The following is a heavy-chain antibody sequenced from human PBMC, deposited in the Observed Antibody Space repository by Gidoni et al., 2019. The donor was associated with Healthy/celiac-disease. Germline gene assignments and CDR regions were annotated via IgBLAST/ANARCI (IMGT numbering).Heavy chain of an antibody. CDR3: AKDGAQYYDFWSGYSGTHYYYGMDV. D-gene: IGHD3-3*01. Sequence: QVQLVESGGGVVQPGRSLRLSCAASGFPFSSYGLHWVRPGPGKGLEWVAVISYDGSNKYYADAVNGRFTISRDNSKNTLYLQMNSLRAEDTAVYYCAKDGAQYYDFWSGYSGTHYYYGMDVWGQGTTVTVSS. J-gene: IGHJ6*02. CDR2: ISYDGSNK. CDR1: GFPFSSYG. V-gene: IGHV3-30*18.